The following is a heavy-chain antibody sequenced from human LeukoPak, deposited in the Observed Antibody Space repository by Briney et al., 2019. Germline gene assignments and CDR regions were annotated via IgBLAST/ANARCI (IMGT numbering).Heavy chain of an antibody. CDR3: ARDGDTAMARTFDY. CDR2: ISYDGSNK. CDR1: GFTFSSYA. V-gene: IGHV3-30-3*01. Sequence: GRSLRLSCAASGFTFSSYAMHWVRQAPGKGLEWVAVISYDGSNKYYADSVKGRFTISRDNSKNTLYLQMNSLRAEDTAVYYCARDGDTAMARTFDYWGQGTLVTVSS. J-gene: IGHJ4*02. D-gene: IGHD5-18*01.